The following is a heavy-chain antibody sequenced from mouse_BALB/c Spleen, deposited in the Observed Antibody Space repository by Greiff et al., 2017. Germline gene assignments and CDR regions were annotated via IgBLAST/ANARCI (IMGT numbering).Heavy chain of an antibody. D-gene: IGHD1-2*01. V-gene: IGHV5-17*02. Sequence: EVMLVESGGGLVKPGGSLKLSCAASGFTFSSYAMSWVRQTPEKRLEWVASISSGSSTIYYADTVKGRFTISRDNPKNTLFLQMTSLRSEDTAMYYCARYYGYYFDYWGQGTTLTVSS. CDR1: GFTFSSYA. J-gene: IGHJ2*01. CDR3: ARYYGYYFDY. CDR2: ISSGSSTI.